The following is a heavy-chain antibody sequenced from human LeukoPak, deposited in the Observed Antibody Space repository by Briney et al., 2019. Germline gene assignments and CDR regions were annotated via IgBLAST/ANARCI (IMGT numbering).Heavy chain of an antibody. J-gene: IGHJ4*02. D-gene: IGHD5-12*01. CDR2: ISSRSNTI. Sequence: PGGSLRLSCAASGFTFSDYYMNWIRQAPGKGLEWISYISSRSNTIYYADSVKGRFTISRDNSKNSLYLQLNSLTAEDTALYYCARGSSGYDWDFDWWGQGTPVTVSS. CDR1: GFTFSDYY. CDR3: ARGSSGYDWDFDW. V-gene: IGHV3-11*04.